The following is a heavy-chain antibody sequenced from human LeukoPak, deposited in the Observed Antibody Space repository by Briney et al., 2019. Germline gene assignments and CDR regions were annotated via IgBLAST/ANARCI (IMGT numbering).Heavy chain of an antibody. J-gene: IGHJ4*02. CDR2: IYYSGST. CDR3: ARVVCSGGTCYPAY. CDR1: GGSISTYY. D-gene: IGHD2-15*01. V-gene: IGHV4-59*01. Sequence: SETLSLTCTVSGGSISTYYWSWIRQPPGEGLEWIGYIYYSGSTNSSPSPKSRVTISVDTSKNQFSLKLSSVTAADTAVYYCARVVCSGGTCYPAYWGQGTLVTVSS.